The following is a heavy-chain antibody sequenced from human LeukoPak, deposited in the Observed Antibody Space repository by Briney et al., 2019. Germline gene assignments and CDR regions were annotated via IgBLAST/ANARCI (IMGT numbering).Heavy chain of an antibody. CDR3: ARDLAGNDYGDYGSFDI. J-gene: IGHJ3*02. V-gene: IGHV4-39*07. CDR2: IYYSGST. D-gene: IGHD4-17*01. CDR1: GGSISSSSYY. Sequence: PSETLSLTCTVSGGSISSSSYYWGWIRQPPGKGLEWIGSIYYSGSTYYNPSLKSRVTISVDTSKNQFSLKLSSVTAADTAVYYCARDLAGNDYGDYGSFDIWGQGTMVTVSS.